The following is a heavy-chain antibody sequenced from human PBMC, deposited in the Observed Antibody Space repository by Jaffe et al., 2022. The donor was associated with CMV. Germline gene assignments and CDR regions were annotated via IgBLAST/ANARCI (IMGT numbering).Heavy chain of an antibody. D-gene: IGHD6-13*01. J-gene: IGHJ4*02. V-gene: IGHV3-33*08. Sequence: QVQLVESGGGVVQPGRSLRLSCAASGFTFSSYGMHWVRQAPGKGLEWVAVIWYDGSNKYYADSVKGRFTISRDNSKNTLYLQMNSLRAEDTAVYYCARDDSDSSSWYYYWGQGTLVTVSS. CDR3: ARDDSDSSSWYYY. CDR1: GFTFSSYG. CDR2: IWYDGSNK.